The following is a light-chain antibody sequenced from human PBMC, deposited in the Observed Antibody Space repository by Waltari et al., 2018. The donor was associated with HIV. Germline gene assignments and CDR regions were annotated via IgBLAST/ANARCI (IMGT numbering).Light chain of an antibody. Sequence: DIQMTQSPSTLSASVGDRVTITCRASQSLSSWFAWYQQKPGKAPKLLIYKASSLESGVLSRFGGSGSGTEFTLTISSLQPDDFATYCCQQYNSYSRTFGQGTKVEIK. CDR1: QSLSSW. CDR3: QQYNSYSRT. CDR2: KAS. J-gene: IGKJ1*01. V-gene: IGKV1-5*03.